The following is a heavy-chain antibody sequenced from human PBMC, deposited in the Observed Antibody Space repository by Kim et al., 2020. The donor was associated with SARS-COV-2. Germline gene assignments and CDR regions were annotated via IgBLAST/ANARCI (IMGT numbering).Heavy chain of an antibody. V-gene: IGHV3-23*01. CDR3: AKDRRNYGSGMGAMDV. Sequence: DSVKGRFAISRDNSNDTQYLLMNSLRVEDTAIYYCAKDRRNYGSGMGAMDVWGQGTTVTVSS. J-gene: IGHJ6*02. D-gene: IGHD3-10*01.